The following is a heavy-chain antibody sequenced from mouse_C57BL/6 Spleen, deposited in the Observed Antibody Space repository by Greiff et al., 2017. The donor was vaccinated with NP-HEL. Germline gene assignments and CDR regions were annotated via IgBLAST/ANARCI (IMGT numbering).Heavy chain of an antibody. CDR1: GYSFTSYY. D-gene: IGHD1-1*01. J-gene: IGHJ4*01. CDR2: IYPGSGNT. Sequence: QVQLKQSGPELVKPGASVKISCKASGYSFTSYYIHWVKQRPGQGLEWIGWIYPGSGNTKYNEKFKGKATLTADTSSSTAYMQLSSLTSEDSAVYYCARSDYYGSSLYYYAMDYWGQGTSVTVSS. CDR3: ARSDYYGSSLYYYAMDY. V-gene: IGHV1-66*01.